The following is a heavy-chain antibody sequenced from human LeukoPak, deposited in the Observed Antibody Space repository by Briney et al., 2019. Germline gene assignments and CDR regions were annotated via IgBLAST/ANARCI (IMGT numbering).Heavy chain of an antibody. CDR3: ARDPALIGYCSGGSCFKIFDY. V-gene: IGHV3-30*03. Sequence: PGGSLRLSCAASGFTFSSYGMHWVRQAPGKGLEWVAGISYDGSNKYHADSVKGRFTISRDNSKNTLYLQMNSLRAEDTAVYYCARDPALIGYCSGGSCFKIFDYWGQGTLVTVSS. D-gene: IGHD2-15*01. CDR2: ISYDGSNK. CDR1: GFTFSSYG. J-gene: IGHJ4*02.